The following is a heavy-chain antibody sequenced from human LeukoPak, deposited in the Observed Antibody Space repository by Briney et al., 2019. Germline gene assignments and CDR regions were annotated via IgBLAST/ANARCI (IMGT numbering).Heavy chain of an antibody. D-gene: IGHD2-21*01. CDR2: ISSSSSYI. CDR1: GFTFSSYS. CDR3: AREQTACGGDCYDY. V-gene: IGHV3-21*01. Sequence: PGGSLRLSCAASGFTFSSYSMNWVRQAPGKGLEWVSSISSSSSYIYYADSVKGRFTISRDNAKNSLYLQMNSLRAEDTALYYCAREQTACGGDCYDYWGQGILVTVSS. J-gene: IGHJ4*02.